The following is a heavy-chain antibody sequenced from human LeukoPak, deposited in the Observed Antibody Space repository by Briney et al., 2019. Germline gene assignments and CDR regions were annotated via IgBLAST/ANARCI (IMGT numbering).Heavy chain of an antibody. D-gene: IGHD1-26*01. CDR3: SRGSGSYTFDY. Sequence: EASVKVSCKASGGTFSSYAISWVRQAPGQGLEWMGGIIPIFGTANYAQKFQGRVTITTDESTSTAYMELSSLRSEDTTVYYCSRGSGSYTFDYWGQGTLVTVSS. J-gene: IGHJ4*02. V-gene: IGHV1-69*05. CDR2: IIPIFGTA. CDR1: GGTFSSYA.